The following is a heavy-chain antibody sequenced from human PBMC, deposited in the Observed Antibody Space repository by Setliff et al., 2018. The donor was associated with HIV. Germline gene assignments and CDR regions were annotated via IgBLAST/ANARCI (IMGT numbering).Heavy chain of an antibody. CDR3: ARGTTATDYYYCMDV. CDR2: FIPFFGTR. CDR1: GGTFNNLA. J-gene: IGHJ6*03. Sequence: ASVKVSCKASGGTFNNLAITWVRQAPGQGLEWVGEFIPFFGTRNYAQRFQGRISFTAEASTKTAYMELSILRSEDTAVYFCARGTTATDYYYCMDVLGKGTSVTGSS. V-gene: IGHV1-69*13. D-gene: IGHD4-17*01.